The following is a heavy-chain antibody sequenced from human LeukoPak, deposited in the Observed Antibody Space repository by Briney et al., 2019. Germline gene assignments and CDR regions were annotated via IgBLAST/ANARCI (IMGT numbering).Heavy chain of an antibody. V-gene: IGHV4-39*01. D-gene: IGHD3-10*01. J-gene: IGHJ4*02. CDR2: IYYSGST. Sequence: SETLSLTCTVSGGSISSSSYYWGWIRPPPGKGLEWIGSIYYSGSTYYNPSLKSRVTISVDTSKNQFSLKLSSVTAADTAVYYCARPVNYYGSFDYWGQGTLVTVSS. CDR1: GGSISSSSYY. CDR3: ARPVNYYGSFDY.